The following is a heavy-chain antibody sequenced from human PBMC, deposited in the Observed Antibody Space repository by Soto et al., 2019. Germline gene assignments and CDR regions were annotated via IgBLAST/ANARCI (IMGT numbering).Heavy chain of an antibody. Sequence: EVQLVQTGGGLIKPGGSLSLSCAASGLSVSDKYMSWVRQAPGKGLEWVSLTYTGGNSYFADFVKGRFIVSRDISKSTLFLHMNSLAAEDTAVYYCAREGYAYGLDFWGQGSLVTVSS. V-gene: IGHV3-53*02. J-gene: IGHJ4*02. CDR2: TYTGGNS. D-gene: IGHD3-10*01. CDR1: GLSVSDKY. CDR3: AREGYAYGLDF.